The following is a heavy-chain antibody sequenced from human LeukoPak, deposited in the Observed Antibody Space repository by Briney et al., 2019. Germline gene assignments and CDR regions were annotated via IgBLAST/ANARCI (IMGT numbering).Heavy chain of an antibody. Sequence: GGSLRLSCAASGFTFSNYLMHWVRQTPGKGLEWVALTWHDGANKFYADSVKGRFTISRDNSKNTLYLQMNSLRAEDTAVYYCAKGPDSGSYYFDYWGQGTLVTVSS. CDR1: GFTFSNYL. J-gene: IGHJ4*02. CDR2: TWHDGANK. CDR3: AKGPDSGSYYFDY. V-gene: IGHV3-33*06. D-gene: IGHD1-26*01.